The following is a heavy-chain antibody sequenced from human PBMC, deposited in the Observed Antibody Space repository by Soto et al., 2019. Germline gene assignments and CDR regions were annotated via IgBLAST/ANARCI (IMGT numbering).Heavy chain of an antibody. CDR3: ARDKITGLFDY. Sequence: SETLSLTCAVYAGTFSGYYWTWIRQPPGTGLEWIGEINHSGSTNYNPSLKSRVTISVDTSKNQFSLKLTSVTAADTAVCYCARDKITGLFDYWGQGTLVTVS. V-gene: IGHV4-34*01. J-gene: IGHJ4*02. D-gene: IGHD2-8*02. CDR2: INHSGST. CDR1: AGTFSGYY.